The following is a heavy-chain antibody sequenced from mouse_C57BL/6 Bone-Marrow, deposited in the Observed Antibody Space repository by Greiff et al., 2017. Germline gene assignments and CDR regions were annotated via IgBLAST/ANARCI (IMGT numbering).Heavy chain of an antibody. D-gene: IGHD5-1*01. CDR3: AGGEYPYARDY. J-gene: IGHJ4*01. CDR2: IWGDGST. V-gene: IGHV2-3*01. CDR1: GFSLTSYG. Sequence: VQLQESGPGLVAPSQSLSITCTVSGFSLTSYGVSWVRQPPGKGLEWLGVIWGDGSTNSPSALISRLSISKDNSESHVFLKLIRLHTDDTATYYCAGGEYPYARDYWGQGTSVTVSS.